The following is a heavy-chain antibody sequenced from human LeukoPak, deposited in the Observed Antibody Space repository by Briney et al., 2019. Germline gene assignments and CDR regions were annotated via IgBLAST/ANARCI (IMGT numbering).Heavy chain of an antibody. CDR2: ISGSGSST. Sequence: GGSLRLSCAASGFTFSSYSMTWVRQAPGKGLEWVSPISGSGSSTYCADSVKGRFTISRDNSKNTLYLQMNSLRAEDTAVYYCARGNNVLMVTGCFDYWGQGTLVTVSS. CDR1: GFTFSSYS. J-gene: IGHJ4*02. D-gene: IGHD2-21*02. V-gene: IGHV3-23*01. CDR3: ARGNNVLMVTGCFDY.